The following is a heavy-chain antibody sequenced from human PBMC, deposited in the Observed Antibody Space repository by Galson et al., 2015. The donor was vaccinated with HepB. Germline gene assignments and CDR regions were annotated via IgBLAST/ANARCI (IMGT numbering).Heavy chain of an antibody. Sequence: SLRLSCAASGFTFSSYDMHWVRQATGKGLEWVSAIGTAGDPYYPGSVKGRFTISRENAKNSLYLQMNSLRAGDTAVYYCAREGTGTKEGAFDIWGQGTMVTVSS. CDR3: AREGTGTKEGAFDI. CDR2: IGTAGDP. V-gene: IGHV3-13*05. D-gene: IGHD3-10*01. J-gene: IGHJ3*02. CDR1: GFTFSSYD.